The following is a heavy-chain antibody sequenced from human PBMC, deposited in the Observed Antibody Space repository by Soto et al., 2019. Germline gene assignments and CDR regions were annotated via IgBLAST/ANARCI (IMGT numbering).Heavy chain of an antibody. Sequence: PGGSLRLSCAASGFTFASYVMTWVRQAPGKGLEWVSSISATGGSTYYAGSVKGRFTISRDNSKNTLYLQMNSLRAEDTAIYYCENDEHPRRSIGFDYWGQGTLVTVSS. D-gene: IGHD3-16*02. CDR3: ENDEHPRRSIGFDY. CDR1: GFTFASYV. V-gene: IGHV3-23*01. J-gene: IGHJ4*02. CDR2: ISATGGST.